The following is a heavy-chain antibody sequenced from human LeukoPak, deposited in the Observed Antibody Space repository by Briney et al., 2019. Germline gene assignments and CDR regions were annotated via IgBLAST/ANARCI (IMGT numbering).Heavy chain of an antibody. CDR2: ISSSSSYI. Sequence: AGGSLRLSCAASGFTFSSYAMNWVRQAPGKGLEWVSSISSSSSYIYYADSVKGRFTISRDNAKNSLYLQMNSLRAEDTAVYYCARKGHSGGWYVDYWGQGTLVTVSS. CDR1: GFTFSSYA. CDR3: ARKGHSGGWYVDY. J-gene: IGHJ4*02. D-gene: IGHD6-19*01. V-gene: IGHV3-21*01.